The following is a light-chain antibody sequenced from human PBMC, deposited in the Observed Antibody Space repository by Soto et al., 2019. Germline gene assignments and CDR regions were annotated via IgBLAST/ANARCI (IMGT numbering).Light chain of an antibody. CDR1: QSVSSN. J-gene: IGKJ1*01. CDR2: GAS. Sequence: EIVMTQYPATLSVSPRERATVPGRPSQSVSSNLTWYQQKPGQAPMLLIYGASNRATGIPAMFSGSGSGTEFTLTISSLQSEDFAVYSCQQYNDWPRTFGKGPNVHIK. V-gene: IGKV3-15*01. CDR3: QQYNDWPRT.